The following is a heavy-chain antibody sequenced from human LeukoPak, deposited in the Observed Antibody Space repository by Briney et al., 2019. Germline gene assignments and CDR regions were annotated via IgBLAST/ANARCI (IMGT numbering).Heavy chain of an antibody. D-gene: IGHD4-23*01. CDR1: GFTFDDYA. J-gene: IGHJ3*02. Sequence: QPGGSLRLSCAASGFTFDDYAMHWVRQAPGKGLEWISGISWNSGSIGYADSVKGRFTISRDNAKNSLHLQMNSLRAEDTALYYCAKAARDYGGSPDAFDIWGQGTMVTVSS. CDR3: AKAARDYGGSPDAFDI. V-gene: IGHV3-9*01. CDR2: ISWNSGSI.